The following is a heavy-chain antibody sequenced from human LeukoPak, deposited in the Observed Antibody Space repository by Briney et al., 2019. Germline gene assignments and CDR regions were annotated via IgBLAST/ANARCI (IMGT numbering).Heavy chain of an antibody. J-gene: IGHJ4*02. CDR3: ASSLGSNSRRGGYFDY. CDR2: ISGTIGST. V-gene: IGHV3-23*01. CDR1: GFTFSSYA. D-gene: IGHD4-23*01. Sequence: GGSLRLSCAASGFTFSSYAMSWVRQAPGKGLEWVSTISGTIGSTYYADSVKGRFTISRDNSKNTLYLQMNSLRAEDTAVYFCASSLGSNSRRGGYFDYWGQGTLVTVSS.